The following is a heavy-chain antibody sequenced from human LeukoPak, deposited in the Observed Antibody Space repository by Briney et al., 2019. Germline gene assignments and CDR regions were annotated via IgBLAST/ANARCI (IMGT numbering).Heavy chain of an antibody. CDR3: ARDVGGYYDILTGDAALGY. CDR2: IKQDGSEK. V-gene: IGHV3-7*01. CDR1: GFTFSSYW. J-gene: IGHJ4*02. Sequence: GGSLRLSCAASGFTFSSYWMSWVRQAPGKGLEWVANIKQDGSEKYYVDSVKGRFTISRDNAKNSLYLQMNSLRAEDTAVYYCARDVGGYYDILTGDAALGYWGQGTLVTVSS. D-gene: IGHD3-9*01.